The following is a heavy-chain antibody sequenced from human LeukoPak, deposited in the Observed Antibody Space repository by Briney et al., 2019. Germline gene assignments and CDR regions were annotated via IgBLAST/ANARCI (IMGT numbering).Heavy chain of an antibody. V-gene: IGHV3-23*01. CDR3: TRGRRRDPTGSSYYYGMDV. D-gene: IGHD1-1*01. Sequence: GGSLRLSCAASGFTFSSYAMSWVRQAPGKGLKWVSVISGSGSSTYYADSVKGRFTISRDNSKNTLYLQMNSLRAEDTAVYYCTRGRRRDPTGSSYYYGMDVWGQGTTVAVSS. CDR1: GFTFSSYA. CDR2: ISGSGSST. J-gene: IGHJ6*02.